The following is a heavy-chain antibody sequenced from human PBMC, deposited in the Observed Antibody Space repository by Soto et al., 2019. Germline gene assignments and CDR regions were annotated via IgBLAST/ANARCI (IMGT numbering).Heavy chain of an antibody. CDR3: ATSGSGWYLY. CDR1: GYTFTSSD. J-gene: IGHJ4*02. D-gene: IGHD6-19*01. Sequence: QVQLVQSGAEVKKPGASVKVSCKASGYTFTSSDINWVRQATGQGLEWMGWMNPNNGNTGYAQEFQGRVTMTRDTSITTAYMGLSSLTSDDTAIYYCATSGSGWYLYWGQGTLVTVSS. V-gene: IGHV1-8*01. CDR2: MNPNNGNT.